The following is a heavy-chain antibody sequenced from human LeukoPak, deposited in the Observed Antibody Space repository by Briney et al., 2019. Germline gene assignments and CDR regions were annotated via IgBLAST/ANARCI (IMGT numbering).Heavy chain of an antibody. CDR3: ARDYGPYPGCSWFDP. D-gene: IGHD2-21*01. CDR1: GYTFTGYY. Sequence: ASVKVSCKASGYTFTGYYIHWVRQAPGQGLEWMGRINCNGGGTSYAQKFQGRVTMTRDTSISTAYLELDRLTSDDTAVYYCARDYGPYPGCSWFDPWGQGTLVTVSS. CDR2: INCNGGGT. J-gene: IGHJ5*02. V-gene: IGHV1-2*06.